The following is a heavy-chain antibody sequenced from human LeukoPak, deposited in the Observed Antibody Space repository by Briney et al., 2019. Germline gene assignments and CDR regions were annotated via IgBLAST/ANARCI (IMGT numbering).Heavy chain of an antibody. V-gene: IGHV1-46*01. D-gene: IGHD6-19*01. CDR1: GGTFSSYA. CDR2: INPSGGST. CDR3: ARCYSSGCRFDY. J-gene: IGHJ4*02. Sequence: ASVKVSCKASGGTFSSYAISWVRQAPGQGLEWMGIINPSGGSTSYAQKFQGRVTMTRDTSTSTVYMELSSLRSEDTAVYYCARCYSSGCRFDYWGQGTLVTVSS.